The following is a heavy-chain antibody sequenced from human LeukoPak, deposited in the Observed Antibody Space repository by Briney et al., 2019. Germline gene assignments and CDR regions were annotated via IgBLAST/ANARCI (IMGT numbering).Heavy chain of an antibody. J-gene: IGHJ4*02. CDR1: GYTFTSYA. CDR3: AREWEYYDILTGYYPTVHTPFDY. D-gene: IGHD3-9*01. V-gene: IGHV7-4-1*02. CDR2: INTNTGNP. Sequence: GASVKVSCKASGYTFTSYAMNWVRQAPGQGLEWMGWINTNTGNPTYAQGFTGRFVFSLDTSVSTAYLQISSLKAEDTAVYYCAREWEYYDILTGYYPTVHTPFDYWGQGTLVTVSS.